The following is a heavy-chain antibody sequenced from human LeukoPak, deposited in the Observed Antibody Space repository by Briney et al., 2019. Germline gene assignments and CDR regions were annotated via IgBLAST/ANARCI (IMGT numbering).Heavy chain of an antibody. D-gene: IGHD3-16*01. CDR2: IYYSGST. J-gene: IGHJ4*02. CDR1: GGSISSGDYY. Sequence: PSGTLSLTCAVSGGSISSGDYYWSWIRQPPGKGLEWIGYIYYSGSTYYNPSLKSRVTISVDTSKNQFSLKLSSVTAADTAVYYCAGDEGWRGRRSAADYFDYWGQGTLVTVSS. V-gene: IGHV4-30-4*01. CDR3: AGDEGWRGRRSAADYFDY.